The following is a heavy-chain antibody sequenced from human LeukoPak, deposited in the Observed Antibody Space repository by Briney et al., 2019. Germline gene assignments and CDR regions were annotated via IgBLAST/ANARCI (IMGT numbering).Heavy chain of an antibody. CDR1: GYTFSSDW. CDR2: IRQDGSVQ. V-gene: IGHV3-7*01. D-gene: IGHD1/OR15-1a*01. CDR3: LVTTRSRGFDY. Sequence: GGSLRLSCAASGYTFSSDWVSWVRQAPGKGLEWVANIRQDGSVQNYVDSVKGRFTISRDNPKNSVYLQMSSLRAEDTAVYYCLVTTRSRGFDYWGQGTLVTASS. J-gene: IGHJ4*02.